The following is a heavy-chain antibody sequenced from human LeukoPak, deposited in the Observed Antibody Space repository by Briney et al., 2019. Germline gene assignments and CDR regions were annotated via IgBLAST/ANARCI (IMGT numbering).Heavy chain of an antibody. CDR2: IIPILGIA. CDR3: AREGDVGLPGAFDI. CDR1: GGTFSSYA. V-gene: IGHV1-69*04. Sequence: EASVKVSCKASGGTFSSYAISWVRRAPGQGLEWKGRIIPILGIANYAQKFQGRLTITADKSTSTAYMELSSLRSEDTAVYYCAREGDVGLPGAFDIWGQGTMVTVSS. D-gene: IGHD2-15*01. J-gene: IGHJ3*02.